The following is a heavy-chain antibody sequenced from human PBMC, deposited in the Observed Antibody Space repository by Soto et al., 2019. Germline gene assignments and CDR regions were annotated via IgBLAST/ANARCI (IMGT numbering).Heavy chain of an antibody. V-gene: IGHV1-18*01. CDR3: ARDGAVTWFGELPYSALDV. CDR1: GYTFSTYG. Sequence: QVQLVQSGAEVKSPGASVKVSCKASGYTFSTYGFSWVRQAPGQGLEWVGWNSAYNGDTHYAQNLQGRVTMTTNTSTATAYMELRSLKSDDTAVYYCARDGAVTWFGELPYSALDVWGQGTTVTVSS. J-gene: IGHJ6*02. CDR2: NSAYNGDT. D-gene: IGHD3-10*01.